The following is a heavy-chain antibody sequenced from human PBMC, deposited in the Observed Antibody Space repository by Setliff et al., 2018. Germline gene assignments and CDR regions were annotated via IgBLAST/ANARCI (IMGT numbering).Heavy chain of an antibody. CDR3: AHRRYSNYSF. Sequence: SGPTLVNPTQTLTLTCTFSGFSLSTNEVAVGWIRQSPGKALEWLALIYGNDDKRYSPSLKSRVTVTKDTSKSHVVLTMTNMDPLDTGTYYCAHRRYSNYSFWGQGTLVTVSS. CDR2: IYGNDDK. D-gene: IGHD4-4*01. J-gene: IGHJ4*02. V-gene: IGHV2-5*01. CDR1: GFSLSTNEVA.